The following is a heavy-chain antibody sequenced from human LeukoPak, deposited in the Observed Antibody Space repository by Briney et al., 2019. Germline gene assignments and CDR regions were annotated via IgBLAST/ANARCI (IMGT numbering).Heavy chain of an antibody. V-gene: IGHV1-18*04. J-gene: IGHJ4*02. D-gene: IGHD6-19*01. CDR3: ARDQRQWLTPTGEFEY. CDR1: GYTFTKYG. CDR2: ISAYDGDR. Sequence: ASVKVSCKASGYTFTKYGVSWVRQAPGQGLEWMGWISAYDGDRNYAQNLQDRVSMTTDASTSTVYMELRSLRSDDTAVYYCARDQRQWLTPTGEFEYWGQGALVTVSS.